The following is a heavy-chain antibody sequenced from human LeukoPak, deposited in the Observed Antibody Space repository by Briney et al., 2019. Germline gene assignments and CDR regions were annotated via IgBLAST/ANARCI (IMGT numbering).Heavy chain of an antibody. Sequence: AGGSLRLSCAASGFTFSNYAMSWVRQSPGKGLEWVSTIRGSGGSIYYVDSVKGRFTISRDNSKNTLYLQMNSLRVEDTAVYFCAKVGVMRSSGWFGGDYYDSWGQGTLVTVSS. J-gene: IGHJ4*02. D-gene: IGHD6-19*01. V-gene: IGHV3-23*01. CDR3: AKVGVMRSSGWFGGDYYDS. CDR1: GFTFSNYA. CDR2: IRGSGGSI.